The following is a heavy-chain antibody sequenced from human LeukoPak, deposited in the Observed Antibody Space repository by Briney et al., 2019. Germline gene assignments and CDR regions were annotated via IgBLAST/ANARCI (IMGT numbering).Heavy chain of an antibody. J-gene: IGHJ4*02. CDR2: ISYDGRNK. V-gene: IGHV3-30*18. D-gene: IGHD2-15*01. CDR1: GFTFSSYG. Sequence: PGRPLRLSCATSGFTFSSYGMHWVRQAPGKGLEWVAVISYDGRNKYYADSVKGRFAISRDNSKNTVHLQMNSLRAEDTAVYYCAKDPGYLDYWGQGTLVTVSS. CDR3: AKDPGYLDY.